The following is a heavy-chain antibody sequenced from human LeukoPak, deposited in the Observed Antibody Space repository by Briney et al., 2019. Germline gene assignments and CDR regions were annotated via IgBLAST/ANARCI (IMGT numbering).Heavy chain of an antibody. Sequence: SETLSLACAVYGGSFSGYYWSWIRQPPGKGLEWIGYIYYSGSTNYNPSLKSRVTISVDTSKNQFSLKLSSVTAADTAVYYCAREVTMVRGVLENWFDPWGQGTLVTVSS. V-gene: IGHV4-59*01. CDR1: GGSFSGYY. D-gene: IGHD3-10*01. CDR3: AREVTMVRGVLENWFDP. J-gene: IGHJ5*02. CDR2: IYYSGST.